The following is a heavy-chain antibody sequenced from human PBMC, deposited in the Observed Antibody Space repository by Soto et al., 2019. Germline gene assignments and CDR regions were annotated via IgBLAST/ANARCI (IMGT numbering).Heavy chain of an antibody. J-gene: IGHJ6*02. CDR1: GYSFTNYW. D-gene: IGHD1-1*01. V-gene: IGHV5-51*01. CDR2: IFPDDSDT. CDR3: ARLVGLQSGYYYGMDV. Sequence: GESLKISCKGSGYSFTNYWIGWVRQMPGKGLEWMGIIFPDDSDTRYSPSFQGQVTISADKSIGTASLQWSSLKASDTAMYYCARLVGLQSGYYYGMDVWGQGTTVTVSS.